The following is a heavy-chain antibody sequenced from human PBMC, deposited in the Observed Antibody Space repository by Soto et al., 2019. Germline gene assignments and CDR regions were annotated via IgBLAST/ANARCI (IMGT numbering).Heavy chain of an antibody. V-gene: IGHV3-30*18. Sequence: QVQLVESGGGVVQPGRSLRLSCAASGFTFSSYGMHWVRQAPGKGLEWVAVISYDGSNKYYADSVKGRFTISRENSKNTLYLQMNSLRAEDTAVYYCAKVESHSLDSSSSPDLPNRDYWGQGTLVTVSS. J-gene: IGHJ4*02. CDR2: ISYDGSNK. D-gene: IGHD6-6*01. CDR3: AKVESHSLDSSSSPDLPNRDY. CDR1: GFTFSSYG.